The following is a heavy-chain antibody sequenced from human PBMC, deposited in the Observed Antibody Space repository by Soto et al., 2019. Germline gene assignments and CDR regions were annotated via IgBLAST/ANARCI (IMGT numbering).Heavy chain of an antibody. CDR2: INHSGRT. CDR3: ARGGAALIRGEIGGSDY. V-gene: IGHV4-34*01. CDR1: GGAFNGYY. J-gene: IGHJ4*02. D-gene: IGHD3-10*01. Sequence: SETLSLTCAVSGGAFNGYYWTWIRQSPGKGLEWIGEINHSGRTDSNPSLKSRVTMSIDTSKKVFSLNLTSVTAADTAVYFCARGGAALIRGEIGGSDYWGQGTVVTVYS.